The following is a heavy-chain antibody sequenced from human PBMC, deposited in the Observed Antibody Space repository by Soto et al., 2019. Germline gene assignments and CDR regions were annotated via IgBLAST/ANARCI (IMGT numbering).Heavy chain of an antibody. Sequence: GGSLRLSCAASGFTFSSYGMHWVRQAPGKGLEWVAVIWYDGSNKYYADSVKGRFTISRDNSKNTLYLQMNSLRAEDTAVYYCARDEYYYDSSGYYPDAFDIWGQGTMVTVS. V-gene: IGHV3-33*01. CDR2: IWYDGSNK. D-gene: IGHD3-22*01. J-gene: IGHJ3*02. CDR3: ARDEYYYDSSGYYPDAFDI. CDR1: GFTFSSYG.